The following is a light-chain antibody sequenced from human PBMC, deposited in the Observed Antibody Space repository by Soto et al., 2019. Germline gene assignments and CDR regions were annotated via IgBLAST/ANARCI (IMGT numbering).Light chain of an antibody. CDR1: SSDVGSYNL. CDR3: CSYAGSSTLV. V-gene: IGLV2-23*02. CDR2: AVS. J-gene: IGLJ2*01. Sequence: QSALTQPASVSGSPGQSITISCTGTSSDVGSYNLVSWYQQHPGKAPKLMIYAVSKRPSGVSNRFSGSKSGNTASLTISGLQAEDEADYYCCSYAGSSTLVFGGGTKVTVL.